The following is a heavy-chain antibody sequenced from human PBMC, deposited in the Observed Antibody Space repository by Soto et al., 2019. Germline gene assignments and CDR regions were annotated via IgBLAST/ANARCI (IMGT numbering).Heavy chain of an antibody. CDR2: MNPNSGNT. D-gene: IGHD6-19*01. CDR1: GYTFTSYD. J-gene: IGHJ4*02. Sequence: ASVKVSCKASGYTFTSYDINWVRQATGQGLEWMGWMNPNSGNTGYAQKFQGRVTMTRNTSISTAYMELSSLRSEDTAVYYCARPREATFIAVAGTRGGKFDYWGQGTLVTVSS. CDR3: ARPREATFIAVAGTRGGKFDY. V-gene: IGHV1-8*01.